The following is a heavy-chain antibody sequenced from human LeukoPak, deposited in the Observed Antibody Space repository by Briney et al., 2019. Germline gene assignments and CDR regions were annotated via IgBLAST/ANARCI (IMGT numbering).Heavy chain of an antibody. Sequence: GGSLRLSCAASGFTVSSNYMSWVRQAPGKGLEWVSVIYCGGSTYYADSVKGRFTISRDNSKNTLYLQMNSLRAEDTAVYYCARDNRLGLRGAFDIWGQGTMVTVSS. CDR1: GFTVSSNY. J-gene: IGHJ3*02. CDR3: ARDNRLGLRGAFDI. CDR2: IYCGGST. V-gene: IGHV3-66*01. D-gene: IGHD4-17*01.